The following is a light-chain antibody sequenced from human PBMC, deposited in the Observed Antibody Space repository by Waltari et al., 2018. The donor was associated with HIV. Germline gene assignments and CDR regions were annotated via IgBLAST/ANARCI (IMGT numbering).Light chain of an antibody. J-gene: IGKJ1*01. CDR3: LQSFKTPLT. CDR2: GAT. Sequence: DIQMTQSPSSLSTSVGDRVTLTCRSSQDINKYLNWFQQKPGQAPKIVIHGATRLESGVPSRFRGIGSGTDFSLTISSLQPEDFATYFCLQSFKTPLTFGPGTKIEIK. V-gene: IGKV1-39*01. CDR1: QDINKY.